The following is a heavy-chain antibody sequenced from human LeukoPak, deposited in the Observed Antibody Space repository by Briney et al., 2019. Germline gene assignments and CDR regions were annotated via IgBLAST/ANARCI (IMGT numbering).Heavy chain of an antibody. CDR3: ARGALRGHMDV. Sequence: PSETLSLTCSVSDSSISSYSWSWIRKPPGKGLEWIGCIFYSGSTNYNPSLESRVTISVDTSKNQFSLTLNSVTAADTAVYYCARGALRGHMDVWGQGTTVTVSS. CDR2: IFYSGST. J-gene: IGHJ6*02. D-gene: IGHD3-16*01. V-gene: IGHV4-59*01. CDR1: DSSISSYS.